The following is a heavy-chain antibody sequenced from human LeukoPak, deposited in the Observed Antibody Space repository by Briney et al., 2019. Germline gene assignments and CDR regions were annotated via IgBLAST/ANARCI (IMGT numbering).Heavy chain of an antibody. J-gene: IGHJ4*02. D-gene: IGHD2-21*02. CDR3: ARGCGGDCYYYFDY. Sequence: SETLSLTCAVYGGSFSGYYWSWIRQPPGKGLEWIGEINHSGSTNYNPSLKSRVTISVDTSKNQFPLKLSSVTAADTAVYYCARGCGGDCYYYFDYWGQGTLVTVSS. CDR2: INHSGST. V-gene: IGHV4-34*01. CDR1: GGSFSGYY.